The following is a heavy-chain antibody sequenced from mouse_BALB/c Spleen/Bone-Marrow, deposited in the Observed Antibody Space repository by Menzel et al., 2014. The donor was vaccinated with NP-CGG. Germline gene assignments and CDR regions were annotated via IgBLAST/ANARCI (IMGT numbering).Heavy chain of an antibody. CDR1: GSTFTDYY. CDR2: IRNKANGYTT. D-gene: IGHD1-1*01. CDR3: ARDENYDIYWYFDV. J-gene: IGHJ1*01. V-gene: IGHV7-3*02. Sequence: EVKLVESGGGLVQPGGSLRLSRATSGSTFTDYYMSWVRQPPGKALEWLGFIRNKANGYTTDYSVSVKGRFTISRDNSQSILYLQMNTLRAEDSATYYCARDENYDIYWYFDVWGAGTTVTVSS.